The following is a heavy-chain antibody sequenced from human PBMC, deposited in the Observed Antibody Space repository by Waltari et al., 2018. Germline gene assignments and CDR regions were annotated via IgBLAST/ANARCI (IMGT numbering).Heavy chain of an antibody. CDR2: ILPSGGT. CDR3: ARGGDCGGDCVLGY. CDR1: RGSFSGFA. D-gene: IGHD2-21*02. Sequence: QVQLQQWGAGLLKPSETLSLTCVIHRGSFSGFAWSWLRQPPGQGLEWIGEILPSGGTNYNPSLKSRVTMSVDTFKNQFSLKVVSVDAADTAVYYCARGGDCGGDCVLGYWGQGTLVTVSS. V-gene: IGHV4-34*01. J-gene: IGHJ4*02.